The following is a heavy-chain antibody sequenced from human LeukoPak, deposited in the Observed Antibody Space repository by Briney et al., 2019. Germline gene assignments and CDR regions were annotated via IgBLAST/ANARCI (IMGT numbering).Heavy chain of an antibody. CDR2: IYYGGST. D-gene: IGHD6-19*01. CDR3: ARQRIAVAGEVDY. Sequence: PSETLSLTCTVSGGSISSSSYYWGWIRQPPGKGLEWIGSIYYGGSTYYNPSLKSRVTISVDTSKNQFSLKLSSVTAADTAVYYCARQRIAVAGEVDYWGQGTLVTVSS. J-gene: IGHJ4*02. V-gene: IGHV4-39*01. CDR1: GGSISSSSYY.